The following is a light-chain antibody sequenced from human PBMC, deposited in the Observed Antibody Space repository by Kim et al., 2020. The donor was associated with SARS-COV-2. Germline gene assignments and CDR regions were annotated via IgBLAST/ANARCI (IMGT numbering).Light chain of an antibody. CDR3: NSRDSSGDHVV. V-gene: IGLV3-19*01. Sequence: LGQTVRRTCQGDSLRYNYATWYQQRPGQAPVLVLYGKYNRPSGIPDRFSGSASGNTASLTISGAQAEDEADYYCNSRDSSGDHVVFGGGTKLTVL. CDR1: SLRYNY. J-gene: IGLJ3*02. CDR2: GKY.